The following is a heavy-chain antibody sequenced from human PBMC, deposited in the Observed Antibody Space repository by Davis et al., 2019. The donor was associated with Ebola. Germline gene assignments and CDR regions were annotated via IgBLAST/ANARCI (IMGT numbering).Heavy chain of an antibody. CDR3: ARSVLEWPPV. CDR2: IYYSGST. J-gene: IGHJ4*02. CDR1: GGSISSYY. Sequence: SETLSLTCTVSGGSISSYYWSWIRQPPGKGLEWIGYIYYSGSTNYNPSLKSRVSISVDTSKNQFSLKLSSVTAADTAVYYCARSVLEWPPVWGQGTLVTVSS. D-gene: IGHD3-3*01. V-gene: IGHV4-59*08.